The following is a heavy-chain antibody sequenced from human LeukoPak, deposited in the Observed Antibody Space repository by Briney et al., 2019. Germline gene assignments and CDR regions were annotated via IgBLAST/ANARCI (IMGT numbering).Heavy chain of an antibody. CDR2: IWYDGSNK. J-gene: IGHJ4*02. CDR3: AKDLVGATDG. V-gene: IGHV3-33*06. D-gene: IGHD1-26*01. Sequence: GGSLRPSCAASGFTFSSYGMHWVRQAPGKGLEWVAVIWYDGSNKYYADSVKGRFTISRDNSKNTLYLQMNSLRAEDTAVYCCAKDLVGATDGWGQGTLVTVSS. CDR1: GFTFSSYG.